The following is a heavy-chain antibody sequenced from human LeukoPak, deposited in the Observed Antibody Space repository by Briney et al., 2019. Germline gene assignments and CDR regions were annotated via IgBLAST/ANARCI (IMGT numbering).Heavy chain of an antibody. D-gene: IGHD2-2*01. CDR3: ARDVSSTSSWWFDP. V-gene: IGHV1-2*02. J-gene: IGHJ5*02. Sequence: GSVKVCKASGYTFTDYYMHWVRQAPGQGFEWMGWINPDSGGTNYAQKFQGRVTMTRDTSISTAYMELSRLRSNDTAVYYCARDVSSTSSWWFDPWGQGTLVIVSS. CDR2: INPDSGGT. CDR1: GYTFTDYY.